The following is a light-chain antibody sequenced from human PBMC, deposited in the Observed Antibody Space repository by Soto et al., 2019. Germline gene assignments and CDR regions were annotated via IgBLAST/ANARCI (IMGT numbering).Light chain of an antibody. CDR1: QDINNY. CDR3: QQYDNLPLT. J-gene: IGKJ4*01. V-gene: IGKV1-33*01. Sequence: DIQMTQSPSSLSASVGDRVTITCQASQDINNYLNWYQQKPGKAPKLLIYDASNLEAGVPSRFTGSGSGTDSTFTISSLRPEDIATYYCQQYDNLPLTFGGGTKVEIK. CDR2: DAS.